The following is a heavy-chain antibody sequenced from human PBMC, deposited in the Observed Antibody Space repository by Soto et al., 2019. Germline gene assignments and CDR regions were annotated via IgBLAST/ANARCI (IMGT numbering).Heavy chain of an antibody. CDR1: GYTLTELS. Sequence: ASVKVSCKVSGYTLTELSMHWVRQAPGKGLEWMGGFDPEDGETIYAQKFQGRVTMTEDTSTDTAYMELSSLRSEDTAVYYCATGAPFGVARSNWFDPWGQGTLVTVSS. CDR3: ATGAPFGVARSNWFDP. V-gene: IGHV1-24*01. D-gene: IGHD3-3*01. J-gene: IGHJ5*02. CDR2: FDPEDGET.